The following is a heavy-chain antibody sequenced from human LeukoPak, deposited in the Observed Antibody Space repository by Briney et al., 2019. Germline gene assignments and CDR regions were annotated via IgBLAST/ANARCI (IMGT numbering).Heavy chain of an antibody. Sequence: GGSLTLSCTVSGFTVSSNSMSWVRQAPGKGLEWVSFIYSGGNTLYSDSVKGRFTISRDNSQNTLYLQMNSLRAEDTAVYYCARAAGEMATIRYWGQGTLVTVSS. J-gene: IGHJ4*02. CDR1: GFTVSSNS. D-gene: IGHD5-24*01. CDR2: IYSGGNT. V-gene: IGHV3-53*01. CDR3: ARAAGEMATIRY.